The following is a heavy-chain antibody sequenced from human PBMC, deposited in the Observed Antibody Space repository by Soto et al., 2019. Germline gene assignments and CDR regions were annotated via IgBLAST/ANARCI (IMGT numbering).Heavy chain of an antibody. CDR2: IYFSGST. V-gene: IGHV4-31*03. CDR3: ARSVFP. CDR1: GGSISRGGYY. Sequence: QVQLQESGPGLVKPSQTLSLTCTVSGGSISRGGYYWTWIRQHPGKGPEWIGYIYFSGSTYYNPSLXSXXTISVDTSKNQFSLKLSSVTAADTAVYYCARSVFPWGQGTLVTVSS. J-gene: IGHJ5*02.